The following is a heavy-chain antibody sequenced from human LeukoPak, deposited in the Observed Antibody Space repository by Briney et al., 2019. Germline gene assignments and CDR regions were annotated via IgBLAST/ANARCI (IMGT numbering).Heavy chain of an antibody. Sequence: SETLSLTCTVSGGSISSSSYYWGWIRQPPGKGLEWIGSIYYSGSTYYNPSLKSRVTISVDTSKNQFSLKLSSVTAADTAVYYCARQPLEGIAARLSSRVYYYYMDVWGKGTTVTVSS. D-gene: IGHD6-6*01. CDR3: ARQPLEGIAARLSSRVYYYYMDV. CDR2: IYYSGST. V-gene: IGHV4-39*01. CDR1: GGSISSSSYY. J-gene: IGHJ6*03.